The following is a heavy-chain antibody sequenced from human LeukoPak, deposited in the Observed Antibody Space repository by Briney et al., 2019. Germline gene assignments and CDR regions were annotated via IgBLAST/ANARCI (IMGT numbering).Heavy chain of an antibody. J-gene: IGHJ4*02. V-gene: IGHV5-51*01. CDR2: IYPGDSDT. D-gene: IGHD4-17*01. CDR1: GYSFTTYW. Sequence: GESLKISCKGSGYSFTTYWIGWVRQLPGKGLEWMGIIYPGDSDTRYSPSFQGQVTISADKSISTAYLQWSSLKASDTAMYYCARAYGDYVRYFDYWGQGTLVTVSS. CDR3: ARAYGDYVRYFDY.